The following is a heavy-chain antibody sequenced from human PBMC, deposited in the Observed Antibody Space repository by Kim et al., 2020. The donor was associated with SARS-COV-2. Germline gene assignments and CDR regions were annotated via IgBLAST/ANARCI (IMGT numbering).Heavy chain of an antibody. D-gene: IGHD2-2*01. V-gene: IGHV1-69*13. CDR3: STDSVVPAAIGLYYYGMDV. Sequence: SVKVSCKASGGTFSSYAISWVRQAPGQGLEWMGGIIPIFGTANYAQKFQGRVTITADESTSTAYMELSSLRSEDTAVYYCSTDSVVPAAIGLYYYGMDVWGEGTTVTVSS. J-gene: IGHJ6*04. CDR2: IIPIFGTA. CDR1: GGTFSSYA.